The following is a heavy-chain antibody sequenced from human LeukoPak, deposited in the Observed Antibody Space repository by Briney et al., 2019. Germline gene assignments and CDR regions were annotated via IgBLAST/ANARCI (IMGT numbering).Heavy chain of an antibody. CDR2: INHSGST. CDR1: GGSFSGYY. V-gene: IGHV4-34*01. CDR3: ARAGIAAAGTPFDY. J-gene: IGHJ4*02. D-gene: IGHD6-13*01. Sequence: SETLSLTCAVYGGSFSGYYWSWIRQPPGKGLEWIGEINHSGSTNYNPSLKSRVTISVDTSKNQFSLKLSSVTATDTAVYYCARAGIAAAGTPFDYWGQGTLVTVSS.